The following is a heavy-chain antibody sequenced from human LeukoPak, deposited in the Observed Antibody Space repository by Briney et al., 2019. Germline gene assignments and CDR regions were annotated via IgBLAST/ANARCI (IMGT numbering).Heavy chain of an antibody. CDR1: GFTFSSYA. Sequence: GGSLRLSCAASGFTFSSYAMNWVRQAPGKGLEWVSAISGSGGSTYYADSVKGRFTISRDNSKNTLYLQMNSLRAEDTAVYYCARGTTVTKFDYWGQGTLVTVSS. CDR3: ARGTTVTKFDY. V-gene: IGHV3-23*01. D-gene: IGHD4-17*01. J-gene: IGHJ4*02. CDR2: ISGSGGST.